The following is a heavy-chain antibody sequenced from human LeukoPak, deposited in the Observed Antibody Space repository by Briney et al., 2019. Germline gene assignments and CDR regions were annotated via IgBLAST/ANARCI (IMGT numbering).Heavy chain of an antibody. Sequence: GGSLRLSCAASGFTFSSYGMHWVRQAPGKGLEWVAFIRYDGSNKYYADSVKGRFTISRDNSKSALYLQMNSLRADDTAVYYCAKIIRDSSWFGQLGYWGQGALVTVSS. J-gene: IGHJ4*02. V-gene: IGHV3-30*02. CDR1: GFTFSSYG. D-gene: IGHD6-13*01. CDR3: AKIIRDSSWFGQLGY. CDR2: IRYDGSNK.